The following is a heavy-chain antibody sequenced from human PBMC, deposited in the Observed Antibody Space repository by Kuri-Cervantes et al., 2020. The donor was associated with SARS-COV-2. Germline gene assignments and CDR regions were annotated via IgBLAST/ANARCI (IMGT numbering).Heavy chain of an antibody. CDR2: INHSGST. CDR3: ARDRDGYKEDWYSDL. V-gene: IGHV4-34*01. CDR1: GGSFSGYY. Sequence: SETLSLTCAVYGGSFSGYYWTWIRQPPGKGLEWIGEINHSGSTNYNPSLKSRVTVSVDTSKNQFSLNLSSVTAADTAVYFCARDRDGYKEDWYSDLWGRGTLVTVSS. D-gene: IGHD5-24*01. J-gene: IGHJ2*01.